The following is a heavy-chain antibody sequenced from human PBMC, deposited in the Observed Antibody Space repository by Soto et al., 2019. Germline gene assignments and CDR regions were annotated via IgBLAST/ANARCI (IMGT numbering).Heavy chain of an antibody. CDR1: EFTYSSYG. CDR3: AEDRRHYYDSSGYLDY. Sequence: GRSLRLSCAASEFTYSSYGMHWVRQAPGKGLEWVAVISYDGSNKYYADTVKGRFTISRDNSKNTLYLQMNSLRAEDSAVYYCAEDRRHYYDSSGYLDYWGQGTLFTVSS. J-gene: IGHJ4*02. CDR2: ISYDGSNK. V-gene: IGHV3-30*18. D-gene: IGHD3-22*01.